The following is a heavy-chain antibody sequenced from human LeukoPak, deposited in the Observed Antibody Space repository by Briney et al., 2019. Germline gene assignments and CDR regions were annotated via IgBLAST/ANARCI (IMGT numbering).Heavy chain of an antibody. Sequence: GDSLKISCKGSGYNFARSWIAWVRQMPGKGLEWMGIIFPDDSDTRNSPSFQGQVTISADKSFSTAYLQWSSLKASDTAIYYCARLGGDTYYFGSASYPNWYFDLWGRGTLVTVSS. CDR2: IFPDDSDT. CDR1: GYNFARSW. D-gene: IGHD3-10*01. CDR3: ARLGGDTYYFGSASYPNWYFDL. J-gene: IGHJ2*01. V-gene: IGHV5-51*01.